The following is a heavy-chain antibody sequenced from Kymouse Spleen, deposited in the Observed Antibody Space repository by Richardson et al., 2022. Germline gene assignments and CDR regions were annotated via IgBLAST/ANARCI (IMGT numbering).Heavy chain of an antibody. D-gene: IGHD6-13*01. Sequence: QVQLQESGPGLVKPSETLSLTCTVSGGSVSSGSYYWSWIRQPPGKGLEWIGYIYYSGSTNYNPSLKSRVTISVDTSKNQFSLKLSSVTAADTAVYYCARDYSSSFYYYYYGMDVWGQGTTVTVSS. V-gene: IGHV4-61*01. CDR3: ARDYSSSFYYYYYGMDV. J-gene: IGHJ6*02. CDR2: IYYSGST. CDR1: GGSVSSGSYY.